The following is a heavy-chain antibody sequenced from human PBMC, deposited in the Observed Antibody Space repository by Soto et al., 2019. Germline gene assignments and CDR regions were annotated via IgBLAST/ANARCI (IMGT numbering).Heavy chain of an antibody. Sequence: QVQLVQSGAEVKKPGASVKVSCKASGYTFTGYYVHWVRQAPGQGLDWMGWANPNSGGTNYVQKFQGRVTMTRDTSIGTAYMELSRLRYDDTAVYYCARGARTSTASQDWFDPWGRGTLVTVSS. CDR3: ARGARTSTASQDWFDP. J-gene: IGHJ5*02. V-gene: IGHV1-2*02. CDR2: ANPNSGGT. CDR1: GYTFTGYY. D-gene: IGHD4-17*01.